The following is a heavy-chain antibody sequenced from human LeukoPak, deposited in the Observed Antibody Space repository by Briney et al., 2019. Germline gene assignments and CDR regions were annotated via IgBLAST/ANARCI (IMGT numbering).Heavy chain of an antibody. Sequence: GGSLRLSCAASGFTFSDYYMSWIRQAPGKGLEWVSYISSSGSTIYYADSVKGRFTISRDNAKNSLYLQMNSLRAEDTAVYYCARERAAAGTDYYYGMDVWGQGTTVTVSS. D-gene: IGHD6-13*01. CDR3: ARERAAAGTDYYYGMDV. J-gene: IGHJ6*02. CDR2: ISSSGSTI. CDR1: GFTFSDYY. V-gene: IGHV3-11*01.